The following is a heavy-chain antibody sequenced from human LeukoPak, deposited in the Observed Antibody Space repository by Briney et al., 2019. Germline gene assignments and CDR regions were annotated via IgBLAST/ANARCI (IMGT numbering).Heavy chain of an antibody. CDR2: ISYDGSRK. V-gene: IGHV3-33*05. Sequence: GGSLRLSCAASGFTFSNFGFHWVRQAPGKGLEWVAVISYDGSRKFYADSVKGRFTISRDTSKNTLYLQLNSLRAEDTAVYYCARDDSATYYNLAYWGQGTPVTVSS. CDR3: ARDDSATYYNLAY. J-gene: IGHJ4*02. D-gene: IGHD3-10*01. CDR1: GFTFSNFG.